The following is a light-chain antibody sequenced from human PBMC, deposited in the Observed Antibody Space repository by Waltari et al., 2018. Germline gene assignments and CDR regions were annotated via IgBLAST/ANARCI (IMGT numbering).Light chain of an antibody. V-gene: IGKV1-27*01. CDR3: QKYNSAPLT. Sequence: DIQMTQSPSALSASVGDRVTITCRASQDIRNYLAWYQQKPGKVPKLLIYVASTLQSGAPSRFIGSGSGTDFTLTISSLQPEDVATYYCQKYNSAPLTFGPGTRVDIK. J-gene: IGKJ3*01. CDR2: VAS. CDR1: QDIRNY.